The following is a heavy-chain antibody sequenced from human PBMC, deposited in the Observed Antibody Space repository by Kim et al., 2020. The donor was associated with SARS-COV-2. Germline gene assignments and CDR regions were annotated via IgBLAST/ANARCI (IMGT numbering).Heavy chain of an antibody. CDR2: IYTSGST. J-gene: IGHJ6*02. D-gene: IGHD1-7*01. CDR3: ATHNWNYVGYYYGMDV. CDR1: GGSISSYY. Sequence: SETLSLTCTVSGGSISSYYWSWIRQPAGKGLEWIGRIYTSGSTNYNPSLKSRVTMSVDTSKNQFSLKLSSVTAADTAVYYCATHNWNYVGYYYGMDVWGQGTTVTVSS. V-gene: IGHV4-4*07.